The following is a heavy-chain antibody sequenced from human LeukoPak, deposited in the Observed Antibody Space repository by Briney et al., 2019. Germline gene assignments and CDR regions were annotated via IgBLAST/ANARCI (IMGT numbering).Heavy chain of an antibody. V-gene: IGHV3-7*01. CDR2: IQQDGSET. Sequence: PAGSLRLSCDVSRSTFSSYWVSWVRQAPGKGREWVANIQQDGSETYYADSVRGRFTVSRDSARNSVHLQMNSLTDGDTAVYYCAGCNRCTQYYYYHYMDVWGKGTTVTVSS. D-gene: IGHD2/OR15-2a*01. CDR3: AGCNRCTQYYYYHYMDV. J-gene: IGHJ6*03. CDR1: RSTFSSYW.